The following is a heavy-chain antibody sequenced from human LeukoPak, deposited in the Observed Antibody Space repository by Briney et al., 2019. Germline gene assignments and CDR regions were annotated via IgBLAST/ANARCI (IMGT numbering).Heavy chain of an antibody. J-gene: IGHJ4*02. V-gene: IGHV4-4*09. CDR3: ASRTGSGWYAY. D-gene: IGHD6-19*01. Sequence: SETLSLTCTVSGGSISSYYWSWIRQPPGKGLEWIGYIYTSGSTNYNPSLKSRVTISVDTSKNQFSLKLSSVTAADTAVYYCASRTGSGWYAYWGQGTLVTVSS. CDR2: IYTSGST. CDR1: GGSISSYY.